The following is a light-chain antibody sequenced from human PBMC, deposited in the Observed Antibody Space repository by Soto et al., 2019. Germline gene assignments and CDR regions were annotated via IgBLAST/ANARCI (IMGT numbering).Light chain of an antibody. V-gene: IGLV2-14*01. CDR2: EVS. J-gene: IGLJ1*01. CDR3: SSYTSSSTYV. CDR1: SSDVGGYNY. Sequence: QSVLTQPASVSGSPGQSITISCTGTSSDVGGYNYVSWYQQHPGKAPKLMIYEVSNRPSGVSNRFSCSKSGNTASLTISGLQAEDEGDYYCSSYTSSSTYVFGTGTKFTVL.